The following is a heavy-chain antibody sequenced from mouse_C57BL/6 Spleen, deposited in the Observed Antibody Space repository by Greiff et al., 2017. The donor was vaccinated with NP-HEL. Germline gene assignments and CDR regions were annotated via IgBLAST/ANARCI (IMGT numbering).Heavy chain of an antibody. CDR2: IDPDGGGT. Sequence: VQLQQPGPELVEPGASVKLSCKASGYAFTSYWMHWVKQRPGRGLEWIGRIDPDGGGTKYNEKFTSQATLTADKHSSTAYMQLSSLTSEDAAVYCCARRSKEWAMDYWGQGTSVTVSS. J-gene: IGHJ4*01. V-gene: IGHV1-72*01. D-gene: IGHD1-3*01. CDR1: GYAFTSYW. CDR3: ARRSKEWAMDY.